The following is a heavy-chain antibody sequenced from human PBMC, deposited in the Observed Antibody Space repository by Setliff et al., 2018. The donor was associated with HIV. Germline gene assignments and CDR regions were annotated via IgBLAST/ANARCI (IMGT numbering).Heavy chain of an antibody. J-gene: IGHJ4*02. CDR3: ARESRYYDFWSGQPGDY. V-gene: IGHV7-4-1*02. CDR2: INTNTGNP. CDR1: GYTFTNYA. D-gene: IGHD3-3*01. Sequence: ASVKVSCKTSGYTFTNYALNWVRQAPGQGLEWMGWINTNTGNPTYAQGFTGRFVFSLDTSVSTAYLQISSLKAEDTAVYYCARESRYYDFWSGQPGDYWGQGTLVTVSS.